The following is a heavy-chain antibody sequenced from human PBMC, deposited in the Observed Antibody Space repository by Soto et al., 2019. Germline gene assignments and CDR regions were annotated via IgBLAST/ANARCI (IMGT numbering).Heavy chain of an antibody. J-gene: IGHJ4*02. CDR2: ISTHNGNT. CDR3: ARGRYGDY. V-gene: IGHV1-18*01. Sequence: QVHLVQSGAEVKKPGASVKVSCKGSGYAFTTYGITWVRQAPGQGLEWMGWISTHNGNTNYAQKLQGRVTVTRDTSTSTAYMELRSLRSDDTAVYYCARGRYGDYWGQGALVTVSS. D-gene: IGHD1-1*01. CDR1: GYAFTTYG.